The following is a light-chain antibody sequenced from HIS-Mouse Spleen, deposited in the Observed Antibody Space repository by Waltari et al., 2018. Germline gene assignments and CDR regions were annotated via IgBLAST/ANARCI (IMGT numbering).Light chain of an antibody. J-gene: IGLJ1*01. CDR3: AAWDDSLNGYV. V-gene: IGLV1-44*01. Sequence: QSVLPQPPSASGTPGQRVTISCSGSISNIGSNTVHWYQQLPGTAPNLLIYSNNQRPSGVPDRFSGSKSGTSASLAISGLQSEDEADYYCAAWDDSLNGYVFGTGTKVTVL. CDR1: ISNIGSNT. CDR2: SNN.